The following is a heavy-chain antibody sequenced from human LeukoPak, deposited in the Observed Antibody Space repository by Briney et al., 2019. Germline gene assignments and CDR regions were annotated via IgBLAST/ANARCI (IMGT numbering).Heavy chain of an antibody. V-gene: IGHV3-66*01. CDR1: GFTVSSNY. CDR3: ARDTADDYGDY. CDR2: IHSGGST. J-gene: IGHJ4*02. Sequence: GGSLRLSCAASGFTVSSNYMSWVRQAPGKGLEWVSVIHSGGSTYYADSVKGRFTISRDNSKNTLYLQMNSLRAEDTAVYYCARDTADDYGDYWGQGTLVTVSS.